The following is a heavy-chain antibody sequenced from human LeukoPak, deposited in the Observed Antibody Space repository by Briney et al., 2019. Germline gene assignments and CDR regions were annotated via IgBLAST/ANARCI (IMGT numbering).Heavy chain of an antibody. J-gene: IGHJ1*01. CDR3: AKRVVVGATSPYSDFQH. CDR2: ISGIGDTT. V-gene: IGHV3-23*01. CDR1: GFVFSSYA. D-gene: IGHD1-26*01. Sequence: GGSLGLSCAASGFVFSSYAMGWVRQAPGKGLEWVSAISGIGDTTHYADSMKGRFTISRDNSKNTLFLQMDSLRGEDTAVYYCAKRVVVGATSPYSDFQHWGQGTLVTVSS.